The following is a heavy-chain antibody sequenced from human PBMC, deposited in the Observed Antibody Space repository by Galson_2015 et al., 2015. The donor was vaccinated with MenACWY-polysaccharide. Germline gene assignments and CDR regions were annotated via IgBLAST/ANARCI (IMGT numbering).Heavy chain of an antibody. CDR1: GFTFSTYV. CDR2: IWYDGSNE. J-gene: IGHJ4*02. Sequence: SLRLSCAASGFTFSTYVVHWVRQAPGKGLEWMALIWYDGSNEHYADSVRGRFTISRDNSKNTFYLQMNSLRAEDTAVYYCAIESAGVTDTTSPDYWGQGTLVTVSP. D-gene: IGHD1-1*01. CDR3: AIESAGVTDTTSPDY. V-gene: IGHV3-33*01.